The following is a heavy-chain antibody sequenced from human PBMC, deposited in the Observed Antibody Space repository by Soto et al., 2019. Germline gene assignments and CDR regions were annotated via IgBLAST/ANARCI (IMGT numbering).Heavy chain of an antibody. Sequence: PGGSLRLSCAASGFTFSSYGMHWVRQAPGKGLEWVAVIWYDGSNNYYADSVKGRFTISRDNSKNTLYLQMNSLRAEDTAVYYCARGSWLALQRTTLFDYWGQGTLVTVSS. CDR3: ARGSWLALQRTTLFDY. CDR1: GFTFSSYG. J-gene: IGHJ4*02. CDR2: IWYDGSNN. V-gene: IGHV3-33*01. D-gene: IGHD3-9*01.